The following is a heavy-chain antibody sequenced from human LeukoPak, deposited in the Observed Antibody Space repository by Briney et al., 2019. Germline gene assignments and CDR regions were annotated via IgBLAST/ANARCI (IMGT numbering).Heavy chain of an antibody. Sequence: ASVKVSCKASGYTFTGYYMHWVRQAPGQGLERMGWINPNSGGTNYAQKFQGWVTMTRDTSISTAYMELSRLRSDDTAVYYCATGYPLTGHYYGMDVWGKGTTVTVSS. V-gene: IGHV1-2*04. CDR2: INPNSGGT. D-gene: IGHD1-14*01. J-gene: IGHJ6*04. CDR1: GYTFTGYY. CDR3: ATGYPLTGHYYGMDV.